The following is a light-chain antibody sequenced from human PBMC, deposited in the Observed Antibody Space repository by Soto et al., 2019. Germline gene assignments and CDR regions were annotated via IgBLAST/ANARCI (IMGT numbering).Light chain of an antibody. Sequence: IQMTQSPSSLSASVGDRVTITCRASQSISRHLNWYQQKPGKAPKLLIYAASSLQSGVPSRFSGSGSGTDFTLTISSLQPEDFATYYCQQSYSTPPTFGQGTKVDIK. CDR1: QSISRH. CDR3: QQSYSTPPT. V-gene: IGKV1-39*01. J-gene: IGKJ1*01. CDR2: AAS.